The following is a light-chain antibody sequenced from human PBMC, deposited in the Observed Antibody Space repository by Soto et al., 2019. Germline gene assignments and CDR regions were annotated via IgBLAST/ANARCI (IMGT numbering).Light chain of an antibody. J-gene: IGKJ1*01. V-gene: IGKV3-20*01. CDR2: DAS. CDR1: QRISSSY. Sequence: EFVWTQSPGTLSLSPGERVTLSCRASQRISSSYLAWYQQRPCQAPRLLIFDASSRATGIPDRFSGSGSGTDFTLTISSLEPEDSAVYYGQQYGYSPTWTFGQGTKVDIK. CDR3: QQYGYSPTWT.